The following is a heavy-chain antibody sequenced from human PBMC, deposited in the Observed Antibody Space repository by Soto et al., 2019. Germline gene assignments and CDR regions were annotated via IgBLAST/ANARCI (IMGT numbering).Heavy chain of an antibody. CDR2: MNPNSGNT. J-gene: IGHJ6*02. Sequence: SVPVSWKASGYTFTGSEINWVQQTTVPWLELLGWMNPNSGNTGYAQKFKGRVTMTRNTSTSTAYMELRSLRSDDTAVYYCARDDSQLWPTGYYYGMDVWGQGTTVTVSS. D-gene: IGHD5-18*01. V-gene: IGHV1-8*01. CDR1: GYTFTGSE. CDR3: ARDDSQLWPTGYYYGMDV.